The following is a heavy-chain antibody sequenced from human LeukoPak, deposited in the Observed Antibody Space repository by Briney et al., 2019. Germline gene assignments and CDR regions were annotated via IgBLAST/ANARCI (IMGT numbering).Heavy chain of an antibody. Sequence: PGASLRLSCAASGFTLSSYAVSWARHAPGEGREWVSAIRGSGGSTYYPDSVKGRFTISRDNSKNTLYQQMNSLRAEDTAVYYCAKDRSRVVTATKKVGGAFDIWGQGTMVTVSS. CDR3: AKDRSRVVTATKKVGGAFDI. CDR1: GFTLSSYA. D-gene: IGHD2-21*02. CDR2: IRGSGGST. V-gene: IGHV3-23*01. J-gene: IGHJ3*02.